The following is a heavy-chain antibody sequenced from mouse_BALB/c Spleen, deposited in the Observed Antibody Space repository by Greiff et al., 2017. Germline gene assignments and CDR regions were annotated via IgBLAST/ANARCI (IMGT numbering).Heavy chain of an antibody. Sequence: VQLQQSGAELMKPGASVKISCKATGYTFSSYWIEWVKQRPGHGLEWIGEILPGSGSTNYNEKFKGKATFTADTSSNTAYMQLSSLTSEDSAVYSSARYCDYDGRFFDYWGQGTTLTVSS. D-gene: IGHD2-4*01. CDR3: ARYCDYDGRFFDY. CDR1: GYTFSSYW. V-gene: IGHV1-9*01. J-gene: IGHJ2*01. CDR2: ILPGSGST.